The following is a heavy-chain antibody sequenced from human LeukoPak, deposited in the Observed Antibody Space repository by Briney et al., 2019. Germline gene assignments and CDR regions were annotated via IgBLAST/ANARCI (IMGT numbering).Heavy chain of an antibody. J-gene: IGHJ4*02. D-gene: IGHD5-18*01. CDR1: GFTFSSYS. Sequence: GGSLRLSCAASGFTFSSYSMNWVRQAPGKGLEWVSYISSSSSTIYYADSVKGRFTISRDNAKNSLYLQMNSLRAEDTAVYYCAKDGHPYSYDGNGGFDYWGQGTLVTVSS. CDR2: ISSSSSTI. V-gene: IGHV3-48*04. CDR3: AKDGHPYSYDGNGGFDY.